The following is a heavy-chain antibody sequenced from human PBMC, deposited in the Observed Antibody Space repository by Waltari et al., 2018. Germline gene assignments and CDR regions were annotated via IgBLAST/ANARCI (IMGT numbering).Heavy chain of an antibody. J-gene: IGHJ6*03. CDR2: IIPIFGKT. CDR1: GGPFSSYA. Sequence: QVQLVQSGAEVKKPGSSVKVSCKASGGPFSSYAISWVRQAPGQGLEWRGGIIPIFGKTNYAQKFQGRVTITADESTSTAYVELSSLRSEDTAVYYCARVVATSTISYYYYMDVWGKGTTVTVSS. CDR3: ARVVATSTISYYYYMDV. D-gene: IGHD5-12*01. V-gene: IGHV1-69*01.